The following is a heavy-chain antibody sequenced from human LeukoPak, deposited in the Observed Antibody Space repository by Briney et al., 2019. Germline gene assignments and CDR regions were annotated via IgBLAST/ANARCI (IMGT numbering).Heavy chain of an antibody. Sequence: PGGSLTLSCAASGFTFSNAWMSWVRQAPGKGLEWVGRIKSKTDGGTTDYAAPVEGRFTISRDDSKNTLYLQMNSLKTEDTAVYYCTTVRGSIAAAGTGGQGTLVTVSS. V-gene: IGHV3-15*01. D-gene: IGHD6-13*01. CDR2: IKSKTDGGTT. J-gene: IGHJ4*02. CDR1: GFTFSNAW. CDR3: TTVRGSIAAAGT.